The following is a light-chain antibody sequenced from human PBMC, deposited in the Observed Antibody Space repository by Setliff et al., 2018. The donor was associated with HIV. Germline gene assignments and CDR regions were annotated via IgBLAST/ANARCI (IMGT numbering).Light chain of an antibody. CDR1: SSDIGSYDL. CDR2: EVT. V-gene: IGLV2-23*02. CDR3: CSHAVSGTYI. Sequence: QSALTQPASVSGSPGQSITISCTGTSSDIGSYDLVSWFQQHPGKAPKAIIYEVTKRPSGVSNRFSGSKSGNTASLTISVLQAEDEADYFCCSHAVSGTYIFATGTKVTVL. J-gene: IGLJ1*01.